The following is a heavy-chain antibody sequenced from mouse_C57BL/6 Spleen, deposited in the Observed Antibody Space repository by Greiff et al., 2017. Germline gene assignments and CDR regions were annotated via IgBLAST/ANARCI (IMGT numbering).Heavy chain of an antibody. J-gene: IGHJ1*03. CDR1: GYTFTSYW. V-gene: IGHV1-7*01. CDR2: INPSSGST. CDR3: ARSHGCYGYFDV. D-gene: IGHD2-2*01. Sequence: VQLQQSGAELAKPGASVKLSCKASGYTFTSYWMHWVKQRPGQGLDWIGSINPSSGSTKYNQKFKDKATLPADKSSSTAYMQLSSLTYEDAAVYYCARSHGCYGYFDVWGTGTTVTVSS.